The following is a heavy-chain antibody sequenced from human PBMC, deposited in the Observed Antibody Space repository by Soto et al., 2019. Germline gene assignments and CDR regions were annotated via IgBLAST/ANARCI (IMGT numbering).Heavy chain of an antibody. CDR3: PKDRSSGTPYYGMDF. V-gene: IGHV3-9*01. J-gene: IGHJ6*02. CDR2: FKWNSGGV. D-gene: IGHD3-10*01. CDR1: GLNFGDYA. Sequence: PGGWLRLSCAACGLNFGDYAMHLVRKVSGKGLEWVSGFKWNSGGVGYADSGTGRFTISRDNARNSLYLQMNSLRPEDTALYYCPKDRSSGTPYYGMDFCGQRTMVTVSS.